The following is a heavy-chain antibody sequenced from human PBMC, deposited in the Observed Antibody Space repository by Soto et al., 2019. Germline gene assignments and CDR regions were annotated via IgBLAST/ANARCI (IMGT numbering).Heavy chain of an antibody. Sequence: GESLKISCQAFEYSFRIYWISWVRQKPGAGLEWMGRVDPNDSFATYSPSFEGHVSISVDKSTDIVYLQWRSLRASDTATYYCARHQSGSGNSNFDFWGQGTPVTVSS. CDR1: EYSFRIYW. CDR2: VDPNDSFA. J-gene: IGHJ4*02. V-gene: IGHV5-10-1*01. CDR3: ARHQSGSGNSNFDF. D-gene: IGHD3-10*01.